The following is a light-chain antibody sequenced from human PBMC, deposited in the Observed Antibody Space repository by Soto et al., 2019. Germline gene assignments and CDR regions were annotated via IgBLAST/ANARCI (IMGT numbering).Light chain of an antibody. Sequence: QSALTQPPSASGSPGQSVAISCTGTSSDVGGYNYVSWYQQHPGKAPKLMIYEVNKRPSGVPDRFSGSKSGNTASLTVSGLQAEDEADYYCSSYAGSSNVIGTGTKGTVL. CDR3: SSYAGSSNV. CDR2: EVN. V-gene: IGLV2-8*01. CDR1: SSDVGGYNY. J-gene: IGLJ1*01.